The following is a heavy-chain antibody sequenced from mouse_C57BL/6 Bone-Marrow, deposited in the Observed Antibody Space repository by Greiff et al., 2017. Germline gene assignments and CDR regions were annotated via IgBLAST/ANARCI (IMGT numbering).Heavy chain of an antibody. V-gene: IGHV1-15*01. J-gene: IGHJ4*01. D-gene: IGHD1-1*01. Sequence: QVQLQQSGAELVRPGASVTLSCKASGYTFTDYEMHWVKQTPVHGLEWIGAIDPETGGTAYNQKFKGKAILTADKSSSTAYMELRSLTSEDSAVYYCTRRRGVYYGSSYSAMDYWGQGTSVTVSS. CDR3: TRRRGVYYGSSYSAMDY. CDR2: IDPETGGT. CDR1: GYTFTDYE.